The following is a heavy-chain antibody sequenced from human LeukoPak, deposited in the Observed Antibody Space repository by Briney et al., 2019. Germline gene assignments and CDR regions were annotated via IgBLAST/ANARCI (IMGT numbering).Heavy chain of an antibody. CDR1: GYTLTDFS. D-gene: IGHD3-3*01. V-gene: IGHV1-24*01. CDR3: ATLDKSSRLYYSWLDP. Sequence: ASVKVSCKVSGYTLTDFSMHWVRQAPGKGLEWMGGFDPKDGEPIYARKFQGRVIMTEDTFTDTVYMELSSLTSEDTAMYYCATLDKSSRLYYSWLDPWGQGTLVTVSS. J-gene: IGHJ5*02. CDR2: FDPKDGEP.